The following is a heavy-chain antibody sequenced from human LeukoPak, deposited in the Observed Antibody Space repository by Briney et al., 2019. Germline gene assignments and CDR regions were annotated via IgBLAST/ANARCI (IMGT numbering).Heavy chain of an antibody. V-gene: IGHV4-30-2*01. CDR1: GGSISSGGYY. CDR3: ARSKARYSGSDWFDY. D-gene: IGHD1-26*01. J-gene: IGHJ4*02. CDR2: IYHSGST. Sequence: SETLSLTCTVSGGSISSGGYYWSWIRQPPGKGLEWIGYIYHSGSTYYNPSLKSRVTISVDRSKNQFSLKLSSVTAADTAVYYCARSKARYSGSDWFDYWGQGTLVTVSS.